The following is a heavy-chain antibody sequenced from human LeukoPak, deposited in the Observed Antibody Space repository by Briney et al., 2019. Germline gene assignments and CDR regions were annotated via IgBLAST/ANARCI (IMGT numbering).Heavy chain of an antibody. J-gene: IGHJ4*02. V-gene: IGHV3-23*01. Sequence: GGSLRLSCAASGFTFSSHAMSWVRQAPGKGLEWVSAISGSGGSTYYADSVKGRFTISRDNSKNTLYLQMNSLRAEDTAVYYCAKETTMIVVVTPFDYWGQGTLVTVSS. D-gene: IGHD3-22*01. CDR3: AKETTMIVVVTPFDY. CDR1: GFTFSSHA. CDR2: ISGSGGST.